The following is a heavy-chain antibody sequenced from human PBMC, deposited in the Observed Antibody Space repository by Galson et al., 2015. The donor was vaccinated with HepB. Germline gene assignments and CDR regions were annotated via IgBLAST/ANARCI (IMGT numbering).Heavy chain of an antibody. CDR2: INAGGGST. D-gene: IGHD3-10*01. CDR3: AKVPTGGDVLDY. Sequence: SLRLSCAASGFIFSSYAMSWVRQAPGKGLEWVSLINAGGGSTYYADSVKGRFTISRDNSKNTLSLQMNSLRAEDTAVYYCAKVPTGGDVLDYWGQVSLVTVSS. V-gene: IGHV3-23*01. CDR1: GFIFSSYA. J-gene: IGHJ4*02.